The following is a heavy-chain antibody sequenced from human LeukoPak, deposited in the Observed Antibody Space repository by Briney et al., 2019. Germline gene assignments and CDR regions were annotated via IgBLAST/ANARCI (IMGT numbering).Heavy chain of an antibody. Sequence: SETLSLTCAVSGGSVSSGGYSWSWIRQPPGKGLEWIGYIYHSGSTYHNPSLKSRVTISVDRSKNQFSLKLSSVTAADTAVYYCARAPYSGYDYAFDIWGQGTMVTVSS. V-gene: IGHV4-30-2*01. D-gene: IGHD5-12*01. CDR3: ARAPYSGYDYAFDI. CDR2: IYHSGST. CDR1: GGSVSSGGYS. J-gene: IGHJ3*02.